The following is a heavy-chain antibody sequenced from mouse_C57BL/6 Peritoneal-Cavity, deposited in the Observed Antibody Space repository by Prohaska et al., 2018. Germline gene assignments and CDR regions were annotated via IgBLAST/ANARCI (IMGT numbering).Heavy chain of an antibody. CDR2: ILHGSRST. CDR3: AREGDYDYDEFAY. Sequence: QVQLQQSGAELMKPGASVKLSCKATGYTFTGYWIEWVTQRTGHGVVWIGEILHGSRSTNYNEKFECKATVTADTSSNTAYKQLSSLTTEDSAIYYCAREGDYDYDEFAYWGQGTQVTVSA. D-gene: IGHD2-4*01. V-gene: IGHV1-9*01. J-gene: IGHJ3*01. CDR1: GYTFTGYW.